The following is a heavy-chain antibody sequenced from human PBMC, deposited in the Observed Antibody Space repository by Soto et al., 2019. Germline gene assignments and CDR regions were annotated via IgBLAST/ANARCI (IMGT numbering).Heavy chain of an antibody. CDR3: ARNEVGDFWSGYYITRDWFDP. V-gene: IGHV4-59*01. D-gene: IGHD3-3*01. J-gene: IGHJ5*02. Sequence: SETLSLTCTVSGGSISSYYWSWIRQPPGKGLEWIGYIYYSGSTNYNPSLKSRVTISVDTSKNQFSLKLSSVTAADTAVYYCARNEVGDFWSGYYITRDWFDPWGQGTLVTVSS. CDR1: GGSISSYY. CDR2: IYYSGST.